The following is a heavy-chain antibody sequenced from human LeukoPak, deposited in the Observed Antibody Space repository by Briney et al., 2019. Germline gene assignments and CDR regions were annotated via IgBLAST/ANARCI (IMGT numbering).Heavy chain of an antibody. D-gene: IGHD3/OR15-3a*01. CDR3: VRAKRETSSRPWTSGMDV. CDR2: IGSAGDK. J-gene: IGHJ6*02. CDR1: GFVLSDYG. V-gene: IGHV3-13*01. Sequence: GGSMRLSCAASGFVLSDYGIHWVRQGIGKGLDWVSGIGSAGDKYYAGSERGRFTISRENAENFVYLQMNGLRAEDTAIYYCVRAKRETSSRPWTSGMDVWGQGTTVTVSS.